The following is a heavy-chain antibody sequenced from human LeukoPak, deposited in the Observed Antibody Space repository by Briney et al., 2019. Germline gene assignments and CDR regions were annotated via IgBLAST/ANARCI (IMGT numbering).Heavy chain of an antibody. D-gene: IGHD6-13*01. CDR1: GYTFTSYY. J-gene: IGHJ6*03. Sequence: GASVKVSCKTSGYTFTSYYMHWVRQAPGQGLEWMGIINPSGGSTSYAQKFQGRVTMTRDMSTSTVYMELSSLRSEDTAVYYCARDPSSSSWYFAPSLNYYYYYMDVWGKGTTVTVSS. CDR3: ARDPSSSSWYFAPSLNYYYYYMDV. CDR2: INPSGGST. V-gene: IGHV1-46*01.